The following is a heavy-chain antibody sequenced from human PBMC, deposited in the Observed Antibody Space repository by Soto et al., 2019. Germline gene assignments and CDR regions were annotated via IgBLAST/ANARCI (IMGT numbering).Heavy chain of an antibody. J-gene: IGHJ4*02. V-gene: IGHV4-4*02. CDR1: SGSISSSNW. D-gene: IGHD6-19*01. CDR2: IYHSGST. Sequence: PSETLSLTCAVSSGSISSSNWWSWVRQPPGKGLEWIGEIYHSGSTNYNPSLKSRVTISVDKSKNQFSLKLSSVTAADTAVYYCARASLSGWINYFDYWGQGTPVTVSS. CDR3: ARASLSGWINYFDY.